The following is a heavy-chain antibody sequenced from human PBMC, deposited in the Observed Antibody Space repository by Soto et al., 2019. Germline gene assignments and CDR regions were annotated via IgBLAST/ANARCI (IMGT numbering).Heavy chain of an antibody. Sequence: SETLSLTCTVSGGCIISGGYSWSWIRQPPGKGLEWIGYIYHSGSTYYNPSLKSRVTISVDTSKNQFSLKLSSVTAADTAVYYCAREKMVRGVTIVHYGMDVWGQGTTVTVSS. V-gene: IGHV4-30-2*01. CDR1: GGCIISGGYS. J-gene: IGHJ6*02. CDR2: IYHSGST. CDR3: AREKMVRGVTIVHYGMDV. D-gene: IGHD3-10*01.